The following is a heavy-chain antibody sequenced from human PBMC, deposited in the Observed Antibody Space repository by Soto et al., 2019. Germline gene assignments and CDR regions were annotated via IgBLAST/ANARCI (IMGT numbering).Heavy chain of an antibody. CDR1: GFTFSSYA. D-gene: IGHD3-22*01. V-gene: IGHV3-23*01. CDR2: ISGSGGST. J-gene: IGHJ6*02. CDR3: ANGHRWLSSADYYYYYGMDV. Sequence: EVQLLESGGGLVQPGGSLRLSCAASGFTFSSYAMSWVRQAPGKGLEWVSAISGSGGSTYYADSVKGRFTISRDNSKNTLYLQINSLRAEDTAVYYCANGHRWLSSADYYYYYGMDVWGQGTTVTVSS.